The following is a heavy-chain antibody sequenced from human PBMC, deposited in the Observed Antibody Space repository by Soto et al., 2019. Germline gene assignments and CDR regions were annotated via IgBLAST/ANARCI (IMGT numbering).Heavy chain of an antibody. Sequence: EVQLVQSGAEVKKPGESLKISCKGSGYSFTSYHIVWVRQMPGKGLEWMGIIYPGDSETRYSPSLQGQVTMSADKSTRPGYPPGSSLEASGTANYYLAGRSFCDGGCPRRPYGYYCMDVWRPGTTVTVSS. CDR1: GYSFTSYH. D-gene: IGHD2-21*01. J-gene: IGHJ6*02. CDR3: AGRSFCDGGCPRRPYGYYCMDV. V-gene: IGHV5-51*01. CDR2: IYPGDSET.